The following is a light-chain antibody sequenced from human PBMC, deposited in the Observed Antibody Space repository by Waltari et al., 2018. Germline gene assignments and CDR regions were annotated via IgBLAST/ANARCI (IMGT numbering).Light chain of an antibody. J-gene: IGLJ1*01. CDR3: QAWDSGTFYV. CDR2: QDD. CDR1: KLGDNY. V-gene: IGLV3-1*01. Sequence: SYELTQPPSVSVSPGQTASITCSGHKLGDNYACWYQQKPGQSPVLVIYQDDKRPSGIPERFSGSNSGNTATLTISGTQAMDEADYYCQAWDSGTFYVFGSGTKVTVL.